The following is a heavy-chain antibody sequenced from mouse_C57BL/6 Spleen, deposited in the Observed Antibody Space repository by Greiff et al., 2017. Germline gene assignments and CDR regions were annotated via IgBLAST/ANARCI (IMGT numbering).Heavy chain of an antibody. CDR2: INPGSGGT. Sequence: QVQLKESGAELVRPGTSVKVSCKASGYAFTNYLIEWVKQRPGQGLEWIGVINPGSGGTNYNEKFKGKATLTADKSSSTAYMQLSSLTSEDSAVYFCARGSNWYFDVWGTGTTVTVSS. V-gene: IGHV1-54*01. CDR1: GYAFTNYL. J-gene: IGHJ1*03. CDR3: ARGSNWYFDV.